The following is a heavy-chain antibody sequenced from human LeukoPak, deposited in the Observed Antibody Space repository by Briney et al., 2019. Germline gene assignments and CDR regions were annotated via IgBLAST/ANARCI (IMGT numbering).Heavy chain of an antibody. D-gene: IGHD3-10*01. CDR1: GYTFTGYY. CDR3: ARWGSGSYYKRSRDAFDI. V-gene: IGHV1-2*02. J-gene: IGHJ3*02. Sequence: GASVKVSCKASGYTFTGYYMHWVRQAPGQGLEWMGWINPNSGGTNYAQKFQGRVTMTRDTSISTAYMELSRLRSDDTAVYYCARWGSGSYYKRSRDAFDIWGQGTMVTVSS. CDR2: INPNSGGT.